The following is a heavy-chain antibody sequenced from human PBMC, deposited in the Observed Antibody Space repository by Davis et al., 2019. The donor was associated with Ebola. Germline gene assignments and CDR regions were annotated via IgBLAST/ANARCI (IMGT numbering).Heavy chain of an antibody. D-gene: IGHD1-14*01. Sequence: MPSETLSLTCTVSGGSITSYQWNWVRQSPGKGLEWLGSIHSSGTTNYNPSLESRVTISMDTSQNQFSLRLNSVTPADTAVYYCAKDNPLRWFGPWGQGTLVTVSS. CDR3: AKDNPLRWFGP. V-gene: IGHV4-59*01. J-gene: IGHJ5*02. CDR1: GGSITSYQ. CDR2: IHSSGTT.